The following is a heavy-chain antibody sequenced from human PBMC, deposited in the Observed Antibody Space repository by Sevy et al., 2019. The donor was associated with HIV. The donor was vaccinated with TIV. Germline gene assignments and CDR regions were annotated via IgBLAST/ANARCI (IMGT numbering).Heavy chain of an antibody. V-gene: IGHV3-49*04. CDR3: SREGSEGSVAQPDAFDI. CDR1: GFSFDSYG. Sequence: GGSLRLSCAVSGFSFDSYGMTWVRQAPGKGLEWVGFIRSKTYGGTTEYAASVKGRFTISRDDSKSIAYLQMNSLKTEDTAMYYCSREGSEGSVAQPDAFDIWGQGTMVTVSS. CDR2: IRSKTYGGTT. J-gene: IGHJ3*02. D-gene: IGHD6-19*01.